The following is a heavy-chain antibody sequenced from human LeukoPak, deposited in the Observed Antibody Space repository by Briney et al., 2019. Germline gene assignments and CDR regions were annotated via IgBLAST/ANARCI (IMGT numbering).Heavy chain of an antibody. V-gene: IGHV4-59*01. CDR3: ARAGADAFDI. J-gene: IGHJ3*02. CDR1: GGSISSYY. Sequence: SETLSLTCIVSGGSISSYYWSWIRQPPGKGLEWIGYIYYSGSTNYNPSLKSRVTISVDTSKNQFSLKLSSVTAADTAVYYCARAGADAFDIWGQGTMVTVSS. D-gene: IGHD4/OR15-4a*01. CDR2: IYYSGST.